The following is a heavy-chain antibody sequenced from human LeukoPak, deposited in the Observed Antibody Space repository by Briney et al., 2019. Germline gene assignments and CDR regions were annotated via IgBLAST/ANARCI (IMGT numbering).Heavy chain of an antibody. Sequence: GGSLRLSCAASGFTFSSYAMSWVRQAPGKGLEWVSAISGSGGSTYYADSVKGRFTISRDNSKNTPYLQMNSLRAEDTAVYYRAKEEGVCSSTSCYALVSSLFDYWGQGTLVTVSS. CDR3: AKEEGVCSSTSCYALVSSLFDY. CDR1: GFTFSSYA. J-gene: IGHJ4*02. D-gene: IGHD2-2*01. V-gene: IGHV3-23*01. CDR2: ISGSGGST.